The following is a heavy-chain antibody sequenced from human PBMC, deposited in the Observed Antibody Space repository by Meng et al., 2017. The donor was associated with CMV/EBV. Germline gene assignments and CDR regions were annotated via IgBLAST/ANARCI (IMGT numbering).Heavy chain of an antibody. D-gene: IGHD6-19*01. CDR2: ISYDARNK. V-gene: IGHV3-30*04. Sequence: GESLKISCAASGFTFNSYAMHWVRQAPGKGLDWVALISYDARNKYSADPVKGRSTISRDNSKNTLYLQMNSLRAEDTAVYYCAREKGWGADTTSFDYWGQGTLVTVSS. CDR1: GFTFNSYA. CDR3: AREKGWGADTTSFDY. J-gene: IGHJ4*02.